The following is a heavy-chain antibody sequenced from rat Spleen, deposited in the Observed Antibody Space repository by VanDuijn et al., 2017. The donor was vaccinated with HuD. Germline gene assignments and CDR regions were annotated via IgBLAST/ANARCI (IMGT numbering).Heavy chain of an antibody. CDR3: VQWNSRYFTY. Sequence: EVQLVESGGGLVQPGRSLKISCVASGLTFNKYWMTWIRQGPGKGLEWIASIFTGGGRTYYRDSVKGRFTISRDNAKNTLYLEMDSLRSDDTAAYYCVQWNSRYFTYWGQGVMVTVSS. D-gene: IGHD4-4*01. CDR1: GLTFNKYW. CDR2: IFTGGGRT. V-gene: IGHV5-31*01. J-gene: IGHJ2*01.